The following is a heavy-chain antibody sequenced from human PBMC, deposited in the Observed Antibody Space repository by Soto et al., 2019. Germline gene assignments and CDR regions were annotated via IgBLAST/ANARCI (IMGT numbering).Heavy chain of an antibody. D-gene: IGHD3-9*01. Sequence: TLSLTCSVSGVAMTYGGYSWSWIRQSPEKGLEWLALIYWDDDKRYSPSLKSRLTITKDTSQNQVVLTMTNMDAVDTATYYCVHWSTGTYGTIFFDYWGLGTLVTVS. J-gene: IGHJ4*02. V-gene: IGHV2-5*08. CDR2: IYWDDDK. CDR3: VHWSTGTYGTIFFDY. CDR1: GVAMTYGGYS.